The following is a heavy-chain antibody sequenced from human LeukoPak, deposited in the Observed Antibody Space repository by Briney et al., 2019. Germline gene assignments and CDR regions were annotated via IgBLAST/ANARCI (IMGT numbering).Heavy chain of an antibody. CDR1: GGSISSSSYY. J-gene: IGHJ6*03. V-gene: IGHV4-39*01. Sequence: PSETLSLTCTVSGGSISSSSYYWGWIRQPPGKGLEWIGSIYYSGSTYYNPSLKSRVTISVDTSKNQFSLKLSSVTAADTAVYYCARHYGSGSSYYYYYMDVWGKGTTVTISS. D-gene: IGHD3-10*01. CDR2: IYYSGST. CDR3: ARHYGSGSSYYYYYMDV.